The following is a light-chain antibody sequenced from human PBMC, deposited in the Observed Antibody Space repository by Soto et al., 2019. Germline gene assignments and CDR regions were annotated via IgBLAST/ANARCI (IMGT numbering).Light chain of an antibody. CDR3: QQSYSTPPYT. Sequence: DIQMTQSPSSLSASVGDRVTITCRASQSISSYLNWYQQKPGKAPKLLIYAASSLQSGVPSRFRCSRSGTDFHLTISSLQPEDFATYYCQQSYSTPPYTFGQGTKLEIK. J-gene: IGKJ2*01. CDR2: AAS. V-gene: IGKV1-39*01. CDR1: QSISSY.